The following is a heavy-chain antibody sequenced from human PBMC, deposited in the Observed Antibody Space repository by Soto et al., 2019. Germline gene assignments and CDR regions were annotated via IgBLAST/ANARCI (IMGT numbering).Heavy chain of an antibody. CDR1: GFTFSSYW. CDR2: IKQDGSEK. Sequence: PGGSLRLSCAASGFTFSSYWMSWVRQAPGKGLEWVANIKQDGSEKYYVDSVKGRFTISRDNAKNSLYLQMNSLRAEDTAVYYCARDHSSGRYAYYYYYGMDVWGQGTTVTVSS. J-gene: IGHJ6*02. CDR3: ARDHSSGRYAYYYYYGMDV. V-gene: IGHV3-7*01. D-gene: IGHD6-19*01.